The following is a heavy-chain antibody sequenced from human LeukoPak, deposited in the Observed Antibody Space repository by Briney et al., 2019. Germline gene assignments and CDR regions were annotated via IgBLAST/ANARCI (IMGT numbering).Heavy chain of an antibody. V-gene: IGHV4-61*08. D-gene: IGHD2-15*01. CDR3: ARTPVYCSGGSCYYYYYAMDV. J-gene: IGHJ6*02. CDR1: GASVSSGGSY. CDR2: IFYSGTT. Sequence: SETLSLTCTVSGASVSSGGSYWGWIRQPPGKGLEWIGYIFYSGTTNYSPSLKSRVTMSLDTSENQFSLRLSSVAAADTAVYYCARTPVYCSGGSCYYYYYAMDVWGQGTTVTVPS.